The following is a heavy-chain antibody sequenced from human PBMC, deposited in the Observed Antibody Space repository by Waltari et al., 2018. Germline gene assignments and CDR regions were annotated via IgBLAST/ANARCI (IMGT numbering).Heavy chain of an antibody. V-gene: IGHV3-30*18. CDR3: AKDAFGNTYLDH. D-gene: IGHD3-10*01. CDR2: ASFDGSTT. CDR1: GFSLSHFG. J-gene: IGHJ5*02. Sequence: QVQLVESGGGVVQPGMSLRLSCAASGFSLSHFGMHWVRQAPGKGVEWVAVASFDGSTTYYADSVRGRFTISRDNSKNTLYLDINTLRVDDTAIYYCAKDAFGNTYLDHWGQGTLVTVSS.